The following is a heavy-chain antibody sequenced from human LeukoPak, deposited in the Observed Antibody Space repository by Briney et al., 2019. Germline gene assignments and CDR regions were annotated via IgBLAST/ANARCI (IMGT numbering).Heavy chain of an antibody. V-gene: IGHV3-33*08. CDR1: GFTLSNAW. Sequence: PGGSLRLSCAASGFTLSNAWMSWVRQAPGKGLEWVAVIWYDGSNRYYADSVKGRFTISRDNSKNTLYLQMNSLRAEDTAVYYCARGRGYTLDYWGQGTLVTVSS. CDR3: ARGRGYTLDY. CDR2: IWYDGSNR. D-gene: IGHD6-13*01. J-gene: IGHJ4*02.